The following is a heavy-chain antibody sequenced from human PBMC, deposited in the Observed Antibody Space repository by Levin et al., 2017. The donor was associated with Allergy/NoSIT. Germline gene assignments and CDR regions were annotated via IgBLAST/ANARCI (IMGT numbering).Heavy chain of an antibody. CDR2: IYYSGNT. CDR1: GDSITNSIYF. V-gene: IGHV4-39*01. D-gene: IGHD6-13*01. J-gene: IGHJ3*01. CDR3: VAPSSWSDAFAF. Sequence: GSLRLSCTVSGDSITNSIYFWGWIRQPPGKGLEWIGTIYYSGNTYYNPSLRSRVTISVDTSKSQFSLRLSSVTAADTAVYYCVAPSSWSDAFAFWGQGTMVTVSS.